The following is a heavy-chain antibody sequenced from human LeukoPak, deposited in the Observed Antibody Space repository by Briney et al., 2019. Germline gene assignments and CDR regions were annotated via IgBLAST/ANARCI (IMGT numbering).Heavy chain of an antibody. CDR3: ARVPASYYYYYMDV. CDR1: GGSFSGYY. J-gene: IGHJ6*03. V-gene: IGHV4-34*01. Sequence: NPSETLSLTRAVYGGSFSGYYWSWIRQPPGKGLEWIGEINHSGSTNYNPSLKSRVTISVDTSKNQFSLKLSSVTAADTAVYYCARVPASYYYYYMDVWGKGTTVTVSS. CDR2: INHSGST.